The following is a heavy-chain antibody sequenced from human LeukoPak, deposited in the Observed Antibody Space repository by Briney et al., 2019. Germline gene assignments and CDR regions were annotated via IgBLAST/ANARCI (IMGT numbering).Heavy chain of an antibody. D-gene: IGHD1-26*01. CDR1: GYTFTGYY. CDR3: ARAYNGSPEPSILYYYYDMDV. J-gene: IGHJ6*03. Sequence: ASVKVSCTASGYTFTGYYMHWVRQAPGQGLEWMGWINPNSGGTNYAQTFQGRVTMTRDTSISTAYMELSRLRSDDTAVYYCARAYNGSPEPSILYYYYDMDVWGKGTTVTVSS. CDR2: INPNSGGT. V-gene: IGHV1-2*02.